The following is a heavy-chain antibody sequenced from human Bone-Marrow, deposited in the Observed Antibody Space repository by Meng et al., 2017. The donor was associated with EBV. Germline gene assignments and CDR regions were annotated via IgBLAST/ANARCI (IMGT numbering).Heavy chain of an antibody. CDR2: IYHSGST. D-gene: IGHD4-11*01. CDR3: ARVRGSDYTDYSLDY. V-gene: IGHV4-4*02. J-gene: IGHJ4*02. Sequence: QPQGSGPGLVRPSGTLSLTCGVSGDSFSSIYWWSWVRQPPGKGLEWIGEIYHSGSTEYNPSLKNRVTISIDKSKNKFSLKLTSVTAADTAVYFCARVRGSDYTDYSLDYWGQGTLVTVSS. CDR1: GDSFSSIYW.